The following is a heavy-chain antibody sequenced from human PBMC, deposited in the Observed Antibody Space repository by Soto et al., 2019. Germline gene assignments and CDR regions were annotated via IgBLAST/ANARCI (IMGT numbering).Heavy chain of an antibody. CDR2: INAGNGNT. J-gene: IGHJ6*02. V-gene: IGHV1-3*01. CDR3: ARDRSKYYDGSGSSPSEYDMDA. CDR1: GYTFTSYA. D-gene: IGHD3-10*01. Sequence: ASVKVSCKASGYTFTSYAMHWVRQAPGQRLEWMGWINAGNGNTKYSQKFQGRVTITRDTSASTAYMELSSLRSEDTAVYYCARDRSKYYDGSGSSPSEYDMDAWGQGTTVTVSS.